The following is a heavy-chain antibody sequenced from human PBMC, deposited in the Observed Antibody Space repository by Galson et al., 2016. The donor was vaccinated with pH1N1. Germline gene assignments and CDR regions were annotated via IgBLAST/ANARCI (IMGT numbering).Heavy chain of an antibody. J-gene: IGHJ6*02. CDR2: IDWDANK. CDR1: GFLLSTSGMS. CDR3: ARSLYGDYVGGMDV. Sequence: PALVKPTQTLTLTCTFSGFLLSTSGMSVTWVRQPPGKALEWLALIDWDANKYYSTSLKTRLTISKDTSRNQVVLIMTNMDPVDTATYYCARSLYGDYVGGMDVWGQGTTVTVSS. D-gene: IGHD4-17*01. V-gene: IGHV2-70*20.